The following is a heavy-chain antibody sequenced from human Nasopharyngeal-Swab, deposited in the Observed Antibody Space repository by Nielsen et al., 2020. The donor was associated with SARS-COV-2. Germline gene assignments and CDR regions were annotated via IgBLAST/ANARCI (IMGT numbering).Heavy chain of an antibody. Sequence: GESLTISCKGSGYNFTTYWIGWVRQMPGKGLEWMGIIYPGDSDTRYSPSFQGQVTISADKSISTAYLQWSSLKASDTAMYYCARRGYGGSGSYYFYYYMDVWGKGTTVTVSS. V-gene: IGHV5-51*01. CDR1: GYNFTTYW. CDR2: IYPGDSDT. J-gene: IGHJ6*03. D-gene: IGHD4-23*01. CDR3: ARRGYGGSGSYYFYYYMDV.